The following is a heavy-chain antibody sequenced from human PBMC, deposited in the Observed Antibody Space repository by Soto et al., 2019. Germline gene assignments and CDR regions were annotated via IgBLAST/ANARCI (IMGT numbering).Heavy chain of an antibody. Sequence: GGSLGLCCAASGFTFSGYSMNWVRQAAGKGLEWVSSISSSSSYIYYADSVKGRFTISRDNAKNSLYLQMNSLRAEDTAVYYCASDAVTTYYYGMDVWAQGTTVTVSS. D-gene: IGHD4-4*01. J-gene: IGHJ6*02. V-gene: IGHV3-21*01. CDR2: ISSSSSYI. CDR1: GFTFSGYS. CDR3: ASDAVTTYYYGMDV.